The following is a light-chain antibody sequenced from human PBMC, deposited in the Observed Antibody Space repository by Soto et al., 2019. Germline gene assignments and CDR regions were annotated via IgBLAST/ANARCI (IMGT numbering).Light chain of an antibody. V-gene: IGKV1-6*02. CDR1: QDIGND. J-gene: IGKJ1*01. Sequence: IQMTQSPSSLSVSVPDRVTITCRASQDIGNDLGWYQQRPGEAPELLLYAASTLRSGVPSRFSGSGSGTQFTLTSNSLQPEVSATYFCHQNHDYPWTFGHGTKVEV. CDR2: AAS. CDR3: HQNHDYPWT.